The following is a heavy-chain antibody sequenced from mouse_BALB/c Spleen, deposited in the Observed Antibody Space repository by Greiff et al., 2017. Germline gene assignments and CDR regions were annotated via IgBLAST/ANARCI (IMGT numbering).Heavy chain of an antibody. Sequence: EVQVVESGGGLVQPGGSRKLSCAASGFTFSSFGMHWVRQAPEKGLEWVAYISSGSSTIYYADTVKGRFTISRDNPKNTLFLQMTSLRSEDTAMYYCARDYRYGDFDYWGQGTTLTVSS. V-gene: IGHV5-17*02. J-gene: IGHJ2*01. D-gene: IGHD2-14*01. CDR1: GFTFSSFG. CDR2: ISSGSSTI. CDR3: ARDYRYGDFDY.